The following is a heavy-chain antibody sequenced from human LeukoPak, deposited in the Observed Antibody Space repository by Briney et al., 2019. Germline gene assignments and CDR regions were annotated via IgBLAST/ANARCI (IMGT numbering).Heavy chain of an antibody. CDR2: INPSGGST. Sequence: ASVKVSCKASGYTFTRYYMHWVRQAPGQGLEWMGIINPSGGSTNYAQKFQGRVTMTTDTSTSTAYMELYSLRSDDTAVYYCARDPPGVRYGRPIFDFWGQGTLVTVSS. D-gene: IGHD2-8*01. V-gene: IGHV1-46*01. CDR1: GYTFTRYY. J-gene: IGHJ4*02. CDR3: ARDPPGVRYGRPIFDF.